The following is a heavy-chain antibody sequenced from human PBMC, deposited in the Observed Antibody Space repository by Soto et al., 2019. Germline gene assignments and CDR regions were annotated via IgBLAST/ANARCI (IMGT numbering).Heavy chain of an antibody. Sequence: GGSLRLSCAASGFTFTSYVMSWVRQTPGKGLEWVAGISASGRSTYYPDSVKGRFTISRDNSKNTLYLQMNSLRAEDTAVYYCAGRYCTNGVCYTNYYYYIDVWGKGTTVTVSS. D-gene: IGHD2-8*01. CDR1: GFTFTSYV. CDR2: ISASGRST. V-gene: IGHV3-23*01. J-gene: IGHJ6*03. CDR3: AGRYCTNGVCYTNYYYYIDV.